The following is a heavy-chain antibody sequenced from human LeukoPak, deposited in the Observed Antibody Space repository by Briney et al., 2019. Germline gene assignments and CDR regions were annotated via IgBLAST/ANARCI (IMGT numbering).Heavy chain of an antibody. CDR2: ISAYNGNT. CDR3: ARDKNSILFDP. V-gene: IGHV1-18*01. Sequence: ASVKVSRKASGYTFTSYGISWVRHAPGQGLEWMGWISAYNGNTNYAQKLQGRVTMTTDTSTSTAYMELRSLRSDDTAVYYCARDKNSILFDPWGQGALVTVSS. CDR1: GYTFTSYG. D-gene: IGHD3-3*02. J-gene: IGHJ5*02.